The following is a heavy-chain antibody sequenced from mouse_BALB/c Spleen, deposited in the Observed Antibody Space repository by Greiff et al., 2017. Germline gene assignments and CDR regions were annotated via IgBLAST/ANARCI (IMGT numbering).Heavy chain of an antibody. CDR2: IDPSDSYT. J-gene: IGHJ1*01. V-gene: IGHV1S127*01. Sequence: QVQLQQPGAELVKPGASVKMSCKASGYTFTSYWMHWVKQRPGQGLEWIGTIDPSDSYTSYNQKFKGKATLTVDTSSSTAYMQLSSLTSEDSAVYYGTRSEYGNRYWYFDVWGAGTTVTVSS. CDR3: TRSEYGNRYWYFDV. D-gene: IGHD2-10*02. CDR1: GYTFTSYW.